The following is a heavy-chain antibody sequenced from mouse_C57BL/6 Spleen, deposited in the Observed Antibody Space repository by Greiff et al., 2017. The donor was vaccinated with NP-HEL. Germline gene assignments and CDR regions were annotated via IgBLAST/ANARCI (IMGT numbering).Heavy chain of an antibody. D-gene: IGHD1-1*01. CDR2: IWRGGST. CDR1: GFSLTSYG. V-gene: IGHV2-5*01. CDR3: AKKYYGSSGAMDY. J-gene: IGHJ4*01. Sequence: VKLMESGPGLVQPSQSLSITCTVSGFSLTSYGVHWVRQSPGKGLEWLGVIWRGGSTDYNAAFMSRLSITKDNSKSQVFFKMNSLQADDTAIYYCAKKYYGSSGAMDYWGQGTSVTVSS.